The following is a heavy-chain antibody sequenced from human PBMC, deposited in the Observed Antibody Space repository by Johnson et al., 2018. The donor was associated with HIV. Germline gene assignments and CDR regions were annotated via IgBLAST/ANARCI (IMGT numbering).Heavy chain of an antibody. D-gene: IGHD3-22*01. Sequence: VQQVESGGGLIQPGGSLRLSCVASGFTVSSNYLSWVRQAPGKGLEWVGRIKSKTDGGTTDYAAPVKGRFTISRDDSKKTLYLQMNSLKTEDTAVYYCTTKDYYYYDSSGYYLDAFDIWGQGTMVTVSS. CDR2: IKSKTDGGTT. CDR3: TTKDYYYYDSSGYYLDAFDI. V-gene: IGHV3-15*01. J-gene: IGHJ3*02. CDR1: GFTVSSNY.